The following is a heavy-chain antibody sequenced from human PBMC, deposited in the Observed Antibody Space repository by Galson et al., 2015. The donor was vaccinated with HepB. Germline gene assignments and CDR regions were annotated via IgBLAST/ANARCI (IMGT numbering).Heavy chain of an antibody. V-gene: IGHV1-3*01. J-gene: IGHJ6*02. Sequence: SVKVSCKASGYTFTSYAMHWVRQAPGQRLEWMGWINAGNGNTKYSQKFQGRVTITRDTSASTAYMELSSLRSEDTAVYYCARDGAYCGGDCYSHYYYGMDVWGQGTTVTVSS. CDR1: GYTFTSYA. D-gene: IGHD2-21*02. CDR3: ARDGAYCGGDCYSHYYYGMDV. CDR2: INAGNGNT.